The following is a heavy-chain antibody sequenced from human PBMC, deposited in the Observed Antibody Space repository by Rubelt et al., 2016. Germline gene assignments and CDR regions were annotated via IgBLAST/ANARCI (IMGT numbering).Heavy chain of an antibody. V-gene: IGHV1-3*01. J-gene: IGHJ6*02. CDR3: AREGSRTYYYYYGMDV. Sequence: SQKFQGRVTITRDTSASTAYMELRSLRSDDTAVYYCAREGSRTYYYYYGMDVWGQGTTVTVSS. D-gene: IGHD3-10*01.